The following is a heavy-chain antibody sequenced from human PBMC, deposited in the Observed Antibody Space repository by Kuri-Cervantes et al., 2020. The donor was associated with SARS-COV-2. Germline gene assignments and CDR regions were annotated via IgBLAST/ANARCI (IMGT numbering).Heavy chain of an antibody. V-gene: IGHV1-46*01. J-gene: IGHJ4*02. Sequence: ASVKVSCKASGYTFTNYFMHWVRQAPGQGLEWMGIIDPSGGSTNYAQKFQGRVTMTEDTSTDTAYMELSSLRSEDTAVYYCATFGGSYPKYYFDYWGQGTLVTVSS. CDR1: GYTFTNYF. CDR2: IDPSGGST. D-gene: IGHD1-26*01. CDR3: ATFGGSYPKYYFDY.